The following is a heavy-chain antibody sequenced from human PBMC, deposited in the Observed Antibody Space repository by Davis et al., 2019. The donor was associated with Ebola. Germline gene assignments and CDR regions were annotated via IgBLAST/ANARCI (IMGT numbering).Heavy chain of an antibody. CDR3: ARELAVGTGSFIY. Sequence: ASVKVSCKTSGYTFTDYYVQWVRQAPGRGLEWMGYIHPKYGGTSFAQKFQGRVTMTRDTATSTVYMELSSLRSDDTAVYYCARELAVGTGSFIYWGQGTLVTVSS. J-gene: IGHJ4*02. D-gene: IGHD3-10*01. CDR1: GYTFTDYY. CDR2: IHPKYGGT. V-gene: IGHV1-2*02.